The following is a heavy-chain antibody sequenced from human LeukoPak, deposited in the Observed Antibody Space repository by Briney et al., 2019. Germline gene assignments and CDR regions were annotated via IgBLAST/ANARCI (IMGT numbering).Heavy chain of an antibody. CDR2: IDHSGST. V-gene: IGHV4-34*01. CDR1: GGSFSGYY. J-gene: IGHJ4*02. D-gene: IGHD3-10*01. Sequence: PSETLTLNCAVYGGSFSGYYWSWIRQPPGKGLEWIGEIDHSGSTNYNPSLKSRVTISVDTSKNQFSLKLSSVTAADTAVYYCAKYTRLTMVRGASIEHYYFDYWGQGTLVTVSS. CDR3: AKYTRLTMVRGASIEHYYFDY.